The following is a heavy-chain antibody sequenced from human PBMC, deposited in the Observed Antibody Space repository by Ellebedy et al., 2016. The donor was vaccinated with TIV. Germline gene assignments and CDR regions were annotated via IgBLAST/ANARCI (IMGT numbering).Heavy chain of an antibody. Sequence: GESLKISCAASGFTFSSYGMHWVRQAPGKGLEWVAVISYDGSNKYYADSVKGRFTISRDNSKNTLYLQMNSLRAEDTAVYYCATHSRSSGGNDYWGQGTLVTVSS. V-gene: IGHV3-30*03. J-gene: IGHJ4*02. CDR1: GFTFSSYG. CDR3: ATHSRSSGGNDY. D-gene: IGHD6-6*01. CDR2: ISYDGSNK.